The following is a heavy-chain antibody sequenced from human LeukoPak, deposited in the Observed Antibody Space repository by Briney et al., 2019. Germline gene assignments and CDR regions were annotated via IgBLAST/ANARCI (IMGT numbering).Heavy chain of an antibody. V-gene: IGHV3-33*01. J-gene: IGHJ3*02. CDR1: GFTFSSYG. Sequence: GGSLRLSCAASGFTFSSYGMHWVRQAPGKGLEWVAVIWYDGSNKYYADSVKGRFTISRDNSKNTLYLQMNSLRAEDTAVYYCARDHSGYVGYDAFDIWGKGTTVTVSS. D-gene: IGHD5-12*01. CDR3: ARDHSGYVGYDAFDI. CDR2: IWYDGSNK.